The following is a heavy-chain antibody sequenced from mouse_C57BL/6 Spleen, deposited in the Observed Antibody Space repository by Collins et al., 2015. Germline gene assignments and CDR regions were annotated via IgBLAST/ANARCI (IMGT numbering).Heavy chain of an antibody. CDR3: ARGNFYYAMDY. J-gene: IGHJ4*01. CDR2: INPNNGGT. D-gene: IGHD2-1*01. V-gene: IGHV1-26*01. CDR1: GYTFTDYY. Sequence: EVQLQQSGPELVKPGASVKISCKASGYTFTDYYMNWVKRSHGKSLEWIGDINPNNGGTSYNQKFKGKATLTVDKSSSTAYMELRSLTSEDSAVYYCARGNFYYAMDYWGQGTSVTVSS.